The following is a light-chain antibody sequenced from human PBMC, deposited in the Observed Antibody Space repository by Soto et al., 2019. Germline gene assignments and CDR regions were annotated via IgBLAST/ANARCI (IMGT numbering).Light chain of an antibody. CDR3: QQYNNWPWT. CDR2: DAS. Sequence: EIVLTQSPGTLSLSPGERATLSCRASQSVSSRLAWYQRKPGQAPRLLIYDASTRATGIPARFSGSGSGADFTLTISSLQSEDFAIYYCQQYNNWPWTFGQGTKVDIK. J-gene: IGKJ1*01. CDR1: QSVSSR. V-gene: IGKV3-15*01.